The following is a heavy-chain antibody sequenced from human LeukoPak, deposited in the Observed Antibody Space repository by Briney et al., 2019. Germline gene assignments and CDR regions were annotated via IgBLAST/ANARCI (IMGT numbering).Heavy chain of an antibody. CDR1: GGSISSGSYY. CDR3: AREKKQWLDRSSYFDY. CDR2: IYYSGST. V-gene: IGHV4-61*01. Sequence: PSETLSLTCTVSGGSISSGSYYWSWIWQPPGKGLEWIGYIYYSGSTNYNPSLKSRVTISVDTSKNQFSLKLSSVTAADTAVYYCAREKKQWLDRSSYFDYWGQGTLVTVSS. J-gene: IGHJ4*02. D-gene: IGHD6-19*01.